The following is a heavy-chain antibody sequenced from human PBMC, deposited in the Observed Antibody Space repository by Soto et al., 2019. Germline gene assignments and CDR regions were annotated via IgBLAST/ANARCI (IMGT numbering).Heavy chain of an antibody. CDR2: ITPIFGTA. Sequence: QVQLVQSGAEVKKPGSSVKVSCKASGGTFSSYAISWVRQAPGQGLEWMGGITPIFGTANYAQKFQGRVTITADESTSTAYMELSSLRSEDTAVYYCAALSPYSSSWYGWDDAFDIWGQGTMVTVSS. V-gene: IGHV1-69*01. J-gene: IGHJ3*02. D-gene: IGHD6-13*01. CDR3: AALSPYSSSWYGWDDAFDI. CDR1: GGTFSSYA.